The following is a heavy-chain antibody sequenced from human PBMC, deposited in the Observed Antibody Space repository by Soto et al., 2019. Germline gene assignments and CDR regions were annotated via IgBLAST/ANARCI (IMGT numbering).Heavy chain of an antibody. J-gene: IGHJ4*02. Sequence: LRLSCAASGFIFSSHGMNWVRQAPGKGLECVSYISSTSTIYYADSVKGRFTISRDNAKNSLYLQMNSLRDEDTTVYYCARRYCSGGSCFFDSWGQGTQVTVS. V-gene: IGHV3-48*02. D-gene: IGHD2-15*01. CDR1: GFIFSSHG. CDR3: ARRYCSGGSCFFDS. CDR2: ISSTSTI.